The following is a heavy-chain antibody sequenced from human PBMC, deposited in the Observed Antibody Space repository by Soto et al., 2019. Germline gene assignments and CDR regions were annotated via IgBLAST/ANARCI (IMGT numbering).Heavy chain of an antibody. V-gene: IGHV1-3*01. Sequence: SVKVSCKASGYTFTSYPSHCVRQAPGQRLEWMGWIDAGNGNTKYSQKFRGRVTFTTDTSASTAYMDLSSLRSEHTAVYSCSRAGYTSGSPHYGMDVWGQGTTVTVSS. CDR2: IDAGNGNT. CDR1: GYTFTSYP. J-gene: IGHJ6*02. CDR3: SRAGYTSGSPHYGMDV. D-gene: IGHD5-18*01.